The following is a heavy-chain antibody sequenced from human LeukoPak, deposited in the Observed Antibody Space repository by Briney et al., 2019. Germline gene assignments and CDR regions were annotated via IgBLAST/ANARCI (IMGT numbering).Heavy chain of an antibody. D-gene: IGHD3-16*02. V-gene: IGHV3-23*01. CDR1: GFTFGSYA. J-gene: IGHJ4*02. CDR2: ISDSGGST. Sequence: PGGSLRLSCAASGFTFGSYAMSWVRQAPGKGLEWVSGISDSGGSTYYADSVKGRCTISRDNSKNTVSLQMNNLRAEDTAVYFCARHDSFIPYWGQGTLVTVTS. CDR3: ARHDSFIPY.